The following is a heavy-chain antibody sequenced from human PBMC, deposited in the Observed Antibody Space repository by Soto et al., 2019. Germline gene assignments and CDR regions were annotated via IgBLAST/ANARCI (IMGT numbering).Heavy chain of an antibody. D-gene: IGHD3-16*02. J-gene: IGHJ4*02. Sequence: EVQLVESGGGLVQPGGSLRLSCAASGFTFSSYSMNWVRQAPGKGLEWVSYISSSSSTIYYAGSVKGRFTISRDNAKNSLYLQMNSLRDEDTAVYYCARDRLTYDYVWGSYRSFDYWGQGTLVTVSS. CDR3: ARDRLTYDYVWGSYRSFDY. V-gene: IGHV3-48*02. CDR2: ISSSSSTI. CDR1: GFTFSSYS.